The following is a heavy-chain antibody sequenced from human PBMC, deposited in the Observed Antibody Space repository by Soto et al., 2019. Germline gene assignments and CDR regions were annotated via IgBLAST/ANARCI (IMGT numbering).Heavy chain of an antibody. Sequence: ASVKVSCKASGYTFTSYAMHWVRQAPGQRLERMGWINAGNGNTKYAQKFQGRVTITEDTSAGTAYMELSSLRSEDTAVYYCATGQTEAVILDYEYYFDYWGQGTLVTVSS. CDR1: GYTFTSYA. CDR2: INAGNGNT. V-gene: IGHV1-3*01. D-gene: IGHD4-17*01. CDR3: ATGQTEAVILDYEYYFDY. J-gene: IGHJ4*02.